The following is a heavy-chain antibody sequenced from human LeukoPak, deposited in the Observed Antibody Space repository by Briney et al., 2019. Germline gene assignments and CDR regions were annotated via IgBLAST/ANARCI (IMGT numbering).Heavy chain of an antibody. D-gene: IGHD3-10*01. J-gene: IGHJ6*03. CDR3: AKSETYGSGNSPYYYYYYMDV. Sequence: TGGYLRLSCAAPGFTFSNYAMSWVRQAPGKGLEWVSGISGSGAGTYYADSVKGRFTIARDISKNTLYRQMKSLRAEDTAVYYCAKSETYGSGNSPYYYYYYMDVWGKGTTVTVSS. CDR2: ISGSGAGT. V-gene: IGHV3-23*01. CDR1: GFTFSNYA.